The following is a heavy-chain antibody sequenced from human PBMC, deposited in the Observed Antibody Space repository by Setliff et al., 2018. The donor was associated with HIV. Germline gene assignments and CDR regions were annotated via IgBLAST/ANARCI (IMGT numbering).Heavy chain of an antibody. V-gene: IGHV1-18*01. J-gene: IGHJ4*02. D-gene: IGHD1-26*01. CDR2: ISAYNGNT. CDR1: GYTFISYD. CDR3: AREGGSYSRDLDY. Sequence: GASVKVSCKASGYTFISYDINWVRQAPGQGLEWMGWISAYNGNTRYAQKLQGRVTMTTDVSTSTAYMELRSLRSDDTAVYYCAREGGSYSRDLDYGGQGTLVTVSS.